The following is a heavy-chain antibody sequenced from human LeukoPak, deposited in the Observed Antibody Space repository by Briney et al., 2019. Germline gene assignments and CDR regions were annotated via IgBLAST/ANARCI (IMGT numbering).Heavy chain of an antibody. CDR1: GFTFSNYY. J-gene: IGHJ6*02. D-gene: IGHD6-19*01. CDR2: ISSSGSTI. CDR3: ARDLAVAGIKVGYYGMDV. Sequence: KPGRSLRLAWAASGFTFSNYYIGWISPAPGKWMEWVSSISSSGSTINYANSVKGRLTISRDNAKNSLYLQMNSLRAEDTAVYYCARDLAVAGIKVGYYGMDVWGQGTTVTVSS. V-gene: IGHV3-11*01.